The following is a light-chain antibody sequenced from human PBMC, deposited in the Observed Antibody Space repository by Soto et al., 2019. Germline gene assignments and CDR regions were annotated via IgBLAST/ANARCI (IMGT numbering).Light chain of an antibody. CDR3: QQYGSSLIT. CDR2: GAS. J-gene: IGKJ5*01. V-gene: IGKV3-20*01. CDR1: RSVNNNY. Sequence: EIVFSQSPCTLSLSPGERATLSCRASRSVNNNYLAWYQQKPGQAPRLLIFGASSRATGIPDRFIGSGSGTDFTLTISRLEPEDFAVYYCQQYGSSLITFGQGTRLEIK.